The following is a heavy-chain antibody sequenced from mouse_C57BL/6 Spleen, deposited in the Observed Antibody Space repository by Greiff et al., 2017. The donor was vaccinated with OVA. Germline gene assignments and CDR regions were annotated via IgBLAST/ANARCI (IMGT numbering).Heavy chain of an antibody. CDR2: IDPSDSYT. Sequence: QVQLQQPGAELVMPGASVKLSCKASGYTFTSYWMHWVKQRPGQGLEWIGEIDPSDSYTNYTQKFKGKSTLTVDKSSSTAYMQLSSLTSEDSAVYACARWNDGYYGWYFDVWGTGTTVTVSS. CDR1: GYTFTSYW. V-gene: IGHV1-69*01. J-gene: IGHJ1*03. CDR3: ARWNDGYYGWYFDV. D-gene: IGHD2-3*01.